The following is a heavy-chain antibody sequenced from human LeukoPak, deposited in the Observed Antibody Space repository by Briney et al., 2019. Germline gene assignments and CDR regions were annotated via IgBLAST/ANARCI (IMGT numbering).Heavy chain of an antibody. CDR1: GGSISSY. V-gene: IGHV4-4*07. D-gene: IGHD3-10*01. J-gene: IGHJ5*02. CDR3: ARDSGTTGEVKFDP. CDR2: IYGSGST. Sequence: SETLSLTCTVSGGSISSYWSWIRQPAGKGLEWIGRIYGSGSTTYNPSLKSRVTMSLDMSKSQFFLKLSSVTAADTAVYYCARDSGTTGEVKFDPWGQGTLVTVSS.